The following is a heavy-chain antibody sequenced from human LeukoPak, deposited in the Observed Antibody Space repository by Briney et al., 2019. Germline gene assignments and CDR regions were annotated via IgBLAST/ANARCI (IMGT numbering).Heavy chain of an antibody. Sequence: SETLSLTCTVSGGSISSYYWSWIRQPPGKGLEWIGYIYYSGSTNYNPSLKSRVTISVDTSKNQFSLKLSSVTAADTAVYYCASLDYYDSSGYVDCWGQGTLVTVSS. J-gene: IGHJ4*02. CDR2: IYYSGST. D-gene: IGHD3-22*01. CDR1: GGSISSYY. CDR3: ASLDYYDSSGYVDC. V-gene: IGHV4-59*08.